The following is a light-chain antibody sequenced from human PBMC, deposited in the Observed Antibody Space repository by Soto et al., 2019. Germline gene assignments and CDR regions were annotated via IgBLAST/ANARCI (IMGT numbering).Light chain of an antibody. CDR3: QQYYSTPYT. J-gene: IGKJ2*01. Sequence: DIVMTQSPDSLAVSLGERATINCKSSQSVLYSSNSKNYLAWYQHKPGQPPKLLVYWASTRQSGVPDRFSGSWSGTDFTLTISSLQAEDVAVYYCQQYYSTPYTFGQGTKLEIK. V-gene: IGKV4-1*01. CDR1: QSVLYSSNSKNY. CDR2: WAS.